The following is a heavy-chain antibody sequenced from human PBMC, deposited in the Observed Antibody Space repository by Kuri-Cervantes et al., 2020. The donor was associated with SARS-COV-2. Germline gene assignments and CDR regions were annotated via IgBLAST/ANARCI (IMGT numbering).Heavy chain of an antibody. Sequence: GESLKISCAGSGFTFSTYALAWVRQAPGKGLEWVSSISGSGDGTYYADSVKGRFSISRDNSKKTLYLQMSSLRTEDTAVYYCVKGGDIIVVSADILGRPIDSWGQGTLVTVSS. J-gene: IGHJ4*02. CDR2: ISGSGDGT. V-gene: IGHV3-23*01. D-gene: IGHD2-2*02. CDR1: GFTFSTYA. CDR3: VKGGDIIVVSADILGRPIDS.